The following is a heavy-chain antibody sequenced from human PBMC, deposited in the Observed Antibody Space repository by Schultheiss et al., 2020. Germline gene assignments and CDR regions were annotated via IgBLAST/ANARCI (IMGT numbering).Heavy chain of an antibody. CDR1: GYSFTSYW. Sequence: KVSCKGSGYSFTSYWIGWVRQMPGKGLEWMGIIYPGDSDTRYSPSFQGQVTISADKSISTAYLQWSSLKASDTAMYYCARQSPYDSSGYQFDYWGQGTLVTVSS. V-gene: IGHV5-51*01. J-gene: IGHJ4*02. CDR3: ARQSPYDSSGYQFDY. D-gene: IGHD3-22*01. CDR2: IYPGDSDT.